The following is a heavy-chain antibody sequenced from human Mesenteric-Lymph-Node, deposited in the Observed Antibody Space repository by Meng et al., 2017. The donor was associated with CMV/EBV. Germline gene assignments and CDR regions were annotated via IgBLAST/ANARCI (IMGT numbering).Heavy chain of an antibody. CDR3: GRFGLWSDYDN. J-gene: IGHJ4*02. D-gene: IGHD3-3*01. CDR2: MNPNSGNT. V-gene: IGHV1-8*02. CDR1: GYTFTGYY. Sequence: SVKVSCKASGYTFTGYYIHWVRQAPGQGLEWMGWMNPNSGNTHYAQRFQGRVTMTRDLSISTAYMELTSLKSEDTAVYYCGRFGLWSDYDNWGQGTLVTVSS.